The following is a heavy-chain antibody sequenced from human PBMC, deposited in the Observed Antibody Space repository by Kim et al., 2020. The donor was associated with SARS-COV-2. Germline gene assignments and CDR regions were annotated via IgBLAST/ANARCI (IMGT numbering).Heavy chain of an antibody. D-gene: IGHD6-13*01. J-gene: IGHJ6*02. V-gene: IGHV3-64D*09. CDR2: ISSNGGST. CDR1: GFTFSSYA. Sequence: GGSLRLSCSASGFTFSSYAMHWVRQAPGKGLEYVSAISSNGGSTYYADSVKGRFTISRDNSKNTLYLQMSSLRAEDTAVYYCVKDIIAAAGTDYYGMDVWGQGTTVTVSS. CDR3: VKDIIAAAGTDYYGMDV.